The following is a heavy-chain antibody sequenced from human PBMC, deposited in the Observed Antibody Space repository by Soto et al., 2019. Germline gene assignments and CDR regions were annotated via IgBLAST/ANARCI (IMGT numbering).Heavy chain of an antibody. J-gene: IGHJ6*02. Sequence: EVQLVESGGGLVKPGGSLRLSCAASGLTFTTYGMNWVRQAPGKGLEWVSFISSSSSYIHYADSVKGRFTISRDNAKNSLYVQMNSLRAEDTAVYYCARSAYSGYVKNYGMDVWGQGTTVTVSS. V-gene: IGHV3-21*01. CDR3: ARSAYSGYVKNYGMDV. D-gene: IGHD5-12*01. CDR2: ISSSSSYI. CDR1: GLTFTTYG.